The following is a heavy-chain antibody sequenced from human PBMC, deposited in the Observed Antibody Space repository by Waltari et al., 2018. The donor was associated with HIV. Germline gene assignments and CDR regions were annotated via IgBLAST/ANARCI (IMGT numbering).Heavy chain of an antibody. J-gene: IGHJ5*02. CDR3: AREAADVVVTALNWFDP. CDR2: INPNRGGT. CDR1: GYTFTGYY. D-gene: IGHD2-21*02. V-gene: IGHV1-2*02. Sequence: QVQLVQSGAEVKKPGASVKVSCNASGYTFTGYYMHWVRQAPGQGLEWMGWINPNRGGTNYAQKFQGRVTMTRDTSISTAYMELSRLRSDDTAVYYCAREAADVVVTALNWFDPWGQGTLVTVSS.